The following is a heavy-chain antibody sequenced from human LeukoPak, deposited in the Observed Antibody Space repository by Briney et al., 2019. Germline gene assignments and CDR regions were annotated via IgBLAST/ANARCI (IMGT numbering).Heavy chain of an antibody. CDR1: GDSFSSNSAA. CDR2: AYYRSKWYN. Sequence: SQTLSLTCAISGDSFSSNSAAWNWIRQSPSRGLEWLGRAYYRSKWYNDYAVSVKSRITINPDISKNQFSLQLNSVTPEDTAVYYCARSPSPYSSGWYFDYWGQGTLVTVSS. CDR3: ARSPSPYSSGWYFDY. D-gene: IGHD6-19*01. V-gene: IGHV6-1*01. J-gene: IGHJ4*02.